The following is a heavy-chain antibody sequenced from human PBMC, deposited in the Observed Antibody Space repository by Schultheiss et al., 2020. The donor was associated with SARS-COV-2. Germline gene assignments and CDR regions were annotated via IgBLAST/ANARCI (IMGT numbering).Heavy chain of an antibody. J-gene: IGHJ4*02. D-gene: IGHD2/OR15-2a*01. CDR2: IYWDDDE. Sequence: SGPTQVKPTQTLTLTCTFPGFSLSTSGVGVGWIRQPPGKALDWLAFIYWDDDERYSPFLKIRLTITKDTSKNQVVLTMTNMDPVDTATYYCARRPLSVFAYWGQGALVTVSS. CDR3: ARRPLSVFAY. CDR1: GFSLSTSGVG. V-gene: IGHV2-5*02.